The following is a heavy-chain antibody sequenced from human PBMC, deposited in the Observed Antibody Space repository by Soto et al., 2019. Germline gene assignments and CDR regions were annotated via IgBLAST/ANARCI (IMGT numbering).Heavy chain of an antibody. CDR3: RGGGGIPFGPGKGLFLEWLLDYGMDV. CDR1: GCTSGDYA. CDR2: ITTKAYGGTT. Sequence: GAQRVSGTASGCTSGDYAMSWFRPAPGKGLEWVGFITTKAYGGTTEYAASVKGRFTISRDDSKSIAYLQMNSLKTEDTGVYYCRGGGGIPFGPGKGLFLEWLLDYGMDVWGQGTTVTVYS. J-gene: IGHJ6*02. V-gene: IGHV3-49*03. D-gene: IGHD3-3*01.